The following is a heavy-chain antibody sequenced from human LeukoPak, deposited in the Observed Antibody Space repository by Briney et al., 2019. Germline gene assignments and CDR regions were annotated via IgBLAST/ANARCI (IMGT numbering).Heavy chain of an antibody. CDR3: ARDPGVVAFHYLDF. CDR1: GFTFSSHA. V-gene: IGHV3-23*01. D-gene: IGHD3-3*01. CDR2: IGGSSGST. J-gene: IGHJ4*02. Sequence: PGGSLRLSCAASGFTFSSHAMAWVRQAPGKGLEWVSAIGGSSGSTYYADSMKGRFTISRDNSKNTVYLQMNYLRADDTAVYYCARDPGVVAFHYLDFWGQGTLVTVSS.